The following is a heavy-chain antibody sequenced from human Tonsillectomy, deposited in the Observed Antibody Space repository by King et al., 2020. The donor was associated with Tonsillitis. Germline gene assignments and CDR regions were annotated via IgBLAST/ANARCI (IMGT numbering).Heavy chain of an antibody. CDR1: GFTFSDSA. CDR2: IRSKGNTYAT. CDR3: SRHVSPYYGTNPPLDY. D-gene: IGHD4/OR15-4a*01. V-gene: IGHV3-73*02. Sequence: VQLVESGGGLVQPGGSLKLSCAASGFTFSDSAIHWVRQTSEKALEGVGRIRSKGNTYATTYAASVKGRFTISRDDSENIAYLQMDSLKADDTAVYYFSRHVSPYYGTNPPLDYWGQGTLVTVPS. J-gene: IGHJ4*02.